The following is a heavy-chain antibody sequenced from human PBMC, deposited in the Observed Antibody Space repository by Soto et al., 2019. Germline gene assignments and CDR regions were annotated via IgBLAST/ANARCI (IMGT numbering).Heavy chain of an antibody. J-gene: IGHJ4*02. Sequence: GGSLRLSCEASGFTFSTYGMHWVRQAPGKGLEWVAVISYDGRNENYVDSVKGGFTISRDNSKNTLYLQINSLRIDDTAVFYCARGNDYGSATFDYWGQGAQVTVSS. CDR3: ARGNDYGSATFDY. CDR2: ISYDGRNE. D-gene: IGHD6-19*01. CDR1: GFTFSTYG. V-gene: IGHV3-30*03.